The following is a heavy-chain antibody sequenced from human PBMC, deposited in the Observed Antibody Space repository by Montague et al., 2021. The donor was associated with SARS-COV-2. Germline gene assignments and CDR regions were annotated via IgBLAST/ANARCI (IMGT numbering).Heavy chain of an antibody. CDR2: IYYSGSA. Sequence: SETLSLTCSVSGGSVSSGSYYWSWIRQPPGKGLECIGYIYYSGSAYYNPYNPSLMSRATISIDTSKNQFSLNLNSVTAADTAVYYCAKGDMVRGIPYIDNWGQGSLVTVSS. CDR3: AKGDMVRGIPYIDN. V-gene: IGHV4-61*01. J-gene: IGHJ4*02. CDR1: GGSVSSGSYY. D-gene: IGHD3-10*01.